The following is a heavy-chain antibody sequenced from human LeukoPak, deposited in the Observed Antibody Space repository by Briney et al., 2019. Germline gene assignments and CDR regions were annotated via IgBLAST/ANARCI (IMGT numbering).Heavy chain of an antibody. J-gene: IGHJ6*04. CDR1: GYTFTDYY. CDR2: INPTTGEI. Sequence: ASVKVSCKASGYTFTDYYIHWLRQAPGRGLEWGSGINPTTGEIKSSQNFQGRATMTWDTYLGTAFMELRRLTSDDTAVYYCLSGERITAERPAVDVWGKGTTVIVSS. CDR3: LSGERITAERPAVDV. D-gene: IGHD3-10*01. V-gene: IGHV1-2*02.